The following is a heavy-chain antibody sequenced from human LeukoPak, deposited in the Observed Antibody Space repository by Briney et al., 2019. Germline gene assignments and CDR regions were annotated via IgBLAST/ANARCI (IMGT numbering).Heavy chain of an antibody. Sequence: ASVKVPCKASGYTFTSYDINWVRQATGQGLEWMGWMNPNSGNTGYAQKFQGRVTMTRNTSISTAYMELSSLRSEDTAVYYCARGRGGVVPATFDPWGQGTLVTVSS. V-gene: IGHV1-8*01. D-gene: IGHD2-2*01. CDR3: ARGRGGVVPATFDP. J-gene: IGHJ5*02. CDR1: GYTFTSYD. CDR2: MNPNSGNT.